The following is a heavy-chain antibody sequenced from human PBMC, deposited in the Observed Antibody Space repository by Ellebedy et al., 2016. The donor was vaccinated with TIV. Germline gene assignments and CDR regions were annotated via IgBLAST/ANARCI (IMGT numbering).Heavy chain of an antibody. CDR2: IRYDGSNK. V-gene: IGHV3-30*02. CDR1: GFTFSTYG. J-gene: IGHJ4*02. D-gene: IGHD2/OR15-2a*01. CDR3: AKDFLLEFSAELDY. Sequence: GEPLKISCAASGFTFSTYGMHWVRQAPGKGLEWVAFIRYDGSNKYYAASVRGRFTISRDNSKNTLYLQMNSLRAEDTAVYSCAKDFLLEFSAELDYWGQGTLVTVSS.